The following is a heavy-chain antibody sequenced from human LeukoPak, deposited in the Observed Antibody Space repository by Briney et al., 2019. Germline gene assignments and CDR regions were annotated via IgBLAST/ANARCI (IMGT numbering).Heavy chain of an antibody. J-gene: IGHJ4*02. D-gene: IGHD6-25*01. CDR1: GGSIRSNY. CDR2: IYHSGSI. CDR3: ARQSSGERPNFDS. V-gene: IGHV4-59*01. Sequence: RPSETLSLTCTVSGGSIRSNYWSWIRQPPGKGLEWIGYIYHSGSINYNPSLKSRVTMSVDTPKSQFSLKLSSVTAADTAVYYCARQSSGERPNFDSWGPGTLVTVSS.